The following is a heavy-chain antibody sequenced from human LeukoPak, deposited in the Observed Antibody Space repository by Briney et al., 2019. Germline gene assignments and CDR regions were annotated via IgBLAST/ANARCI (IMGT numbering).Heavy chain of an antibody. J-gene: IGHJ4*02. CDR3: TRASGYSSGAVDY. CDR2: ISWNSGSI. Sequence: PGGSLRLSCAASGFTFDDYAMHWVRQAPGKGLAGVSGISWNSGSIGYADSVKGRFTISRDNAKSTLYLQMNSLRADDMALYYCTRASGYSSGAVDYWGQGPLVTVSS. V-gene: IGHV3-9*03. CDR1: GFTFDDYA. D-gene: IGHD5-18*01.